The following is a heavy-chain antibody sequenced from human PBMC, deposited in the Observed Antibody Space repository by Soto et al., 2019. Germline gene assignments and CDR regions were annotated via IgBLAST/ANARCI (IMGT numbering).Heavy chain of an antibody. V-gene: IGHV3-7*04. Sequence: EVQLVESGGGLVQPGGSLRLSCAASGFTFSSYWMSWVRQAPGKGLEWVANIMQAGSEKYYVDSVKGRFTISRDNAKNSLYLQMNSLRAEDTAVYYCARDLRDWYSGSNSYDYWGQGTLVTVSS. CDR3: ARDLRDWYSGSNSYDY. J-gene: IGHJ4*02. D-gene: IGHD1-26*01. CDR1: GFTFSSYW. CDR2: IMQAGSEK.